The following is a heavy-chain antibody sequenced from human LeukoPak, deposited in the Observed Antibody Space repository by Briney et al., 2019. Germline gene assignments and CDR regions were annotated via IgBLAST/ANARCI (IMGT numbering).Heavy chain of an antibody. CDR3: TRLGIAPRDFDY. V-gene: IGHV3-48*04. CDR1: GFTFSSYG. CDR2: ISSSGSTI. Sequence: GGSLRLSCAASGFTFSSYGMSWVRQAPGKGLEWVSYISSSGSTIYYADSVKGRFTISRDNAKNSLYLQMNSLKIEDTAVYYCTRLGIAPRDFDYWGQGTLVTVSS. D-gene: IGHD6-6*01. J-gene: IGHJ4*02.